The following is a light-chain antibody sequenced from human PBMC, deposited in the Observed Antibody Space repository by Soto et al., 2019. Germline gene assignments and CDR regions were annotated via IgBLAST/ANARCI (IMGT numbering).Light chain of an antibody. CDR1: QSISSSS. CDR3: QQYGSSPLCT. J-gene: IGKJ2*02. V-gene: IGKV3-20*01. Sequence: EIVLTQSPGTLSLSPGERATLSCRASQSISSSSLAWYQQKPGQAPRLLIYGASNRATGIPDRFSGSGSGTDFTLTINRLEPEDFAVYYCQQYGSSPLCTFGQGTKLEIK. CDR2: GAS.